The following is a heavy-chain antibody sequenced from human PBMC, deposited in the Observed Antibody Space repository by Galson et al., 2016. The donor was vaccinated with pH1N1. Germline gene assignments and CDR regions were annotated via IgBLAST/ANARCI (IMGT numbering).Heavy chain of an antibody. V-gene: IGHV2-5*02. CDR2: IYWDDDK. J-gene: IGHJ4*02. CDR1: GFSVSSSGMG. Sequence: PALVTPTQTLTLTCNFSGFSVSSSGMGVGWIRQPPGKGLGWLAVIYWDDDKRYSPSLKSRLTISRDNAKSSLYMQMNSLRAEDTAVYYCTRGVPTVGGYWGQGTLVTVSS. CDR3: TRGVPTVGGY. D-gene: IGHD4-23*01.